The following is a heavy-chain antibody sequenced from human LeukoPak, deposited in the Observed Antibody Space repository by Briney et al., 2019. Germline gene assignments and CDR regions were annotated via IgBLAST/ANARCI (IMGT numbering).Heavy chain of an antibody. CDR1: GFTLIDYN. CDR2: IQFDGTTE. D-gene: IGHD5/OR15-5a*01. V-gene: IGHV3-30*02. CDR3: ASVPLFLYA. Sequence: GGSLRLSCGASGFTLIDYNMHWVRQAPGKGLEYVAFIQFDGTTEYYTDSVKGRFTMSRDNAKNSLYLQMNSLRAEDTAVYYCASVPLFLYAWGQGTLVTVSS. J-gene: IGHJ4*02.